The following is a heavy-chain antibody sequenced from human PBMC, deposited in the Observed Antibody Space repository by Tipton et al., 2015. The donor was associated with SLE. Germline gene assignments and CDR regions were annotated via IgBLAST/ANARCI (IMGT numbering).Heavy chain of an antibody. CDR2: VYYSGTT. Sequence: TLSLTCTVSGSSITAYYWTWIRQPPGKGLEWIGYVYYSGTTNYNPSLKSRVTISVDTSKNQFSLKLSSVTAADTAVYYCARSWPRDYYYYYGMDVWGQGTTVTVSS. D-gene: IGHD5-24*01. CDR3: ARSWPRDYYYYYGMDV. V-gene: IGHV4-59*01. J-gene: IGHJ6*02. CDR1: GSSITAYY.